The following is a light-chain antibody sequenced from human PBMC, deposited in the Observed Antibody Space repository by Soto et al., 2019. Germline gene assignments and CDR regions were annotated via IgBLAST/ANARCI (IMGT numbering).Light chain of an antibody. CDR2: AAS. J-gene: IGKJ2*01. V-gene: IGKV1-39*01. CDR3: QQSYNSPMFT. Sequence: DIQITHSPSSLSASVGDRVTITCQSSQSISTFLNWYEQKPGKAPKLLIYAASTLGDGVPSRFSGSGSSTHFSLTISSLQPEDFATYYCQQSYNSPMFTFGQGTK. CDR1: QSISTF.